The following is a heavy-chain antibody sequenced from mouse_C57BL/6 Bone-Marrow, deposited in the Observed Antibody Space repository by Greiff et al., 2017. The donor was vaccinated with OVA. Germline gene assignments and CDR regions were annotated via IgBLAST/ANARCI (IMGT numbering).Heavy chain of an antibody. CDR1: GYTFTSYW. V-gene: IGHV1-59*01. J-gene: IGHJ3*01. CDR2: IDPSDSYT. Sequence: QVQLPQPGAELVRPGTSVTLSCKASGYTFTSYWMHWVKPRPGQGLEWIGVIDPSDSYTNYNQKFKGKATLTVDTSSSTAYMQLSSLTSEDSAVYYCARSPWFAYWGQGTLVTVSA. CDR3: ARSPWFAY.